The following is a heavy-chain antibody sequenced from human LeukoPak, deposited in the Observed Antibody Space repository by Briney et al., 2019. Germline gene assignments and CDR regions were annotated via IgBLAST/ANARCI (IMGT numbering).Heavy chain of an antibody. D-gene: IGHD3-10*01. Sequence: SETLSLTCTVPGGSISSYYWSWIRQPPGKGLEWIGYIYYSGSTNYNPSLKSRVTISVDTSKNQFSLKLSSVTAADTAVYYCARGGLLWFGELLQRWFDPWGQGTLVTVSS. CDR2: IYYSGST. J-gene: IGHJ5*02. CDR1: GGSISSYY. V-gene: IGHV4-59*01. CDR3: ARGGLLWFGELLQRWFDP.